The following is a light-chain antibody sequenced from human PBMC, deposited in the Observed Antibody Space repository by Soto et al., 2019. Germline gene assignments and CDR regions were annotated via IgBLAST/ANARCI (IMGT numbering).Light chain of an antibody. Sequence: QSALTQPASVSGSPGQSITISCTGTSSDVGGYNYVSWYQQHTGKAPKLMIYDVSNRPSVVSNRFSGYKSGNTDSLTISGLKAEDEADYYCSSYTSSSTLYVFGTGNKVTVL. CDR3: SSYTSSSTLYV. V-gene: IGLV2-14*01. CDR1: SSDVGGYNY. CDR2: DVS. J-gene: IGLJ1*01.